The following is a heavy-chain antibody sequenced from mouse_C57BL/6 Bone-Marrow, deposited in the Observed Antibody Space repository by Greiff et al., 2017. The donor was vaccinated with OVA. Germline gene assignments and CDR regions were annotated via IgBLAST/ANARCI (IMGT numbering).Heavy chain of an antibody. D-gene: IGHD2-2*01. CDR3: ARRGSTMVTTEAWFAY. CDR2: INPNNGGT. V-gene: IGHV1-18*01. J-gene: IGHJ3*01. CDR1: GYTFTDYN. Sequence: VQLQQSGPELVKPGASVKIPCKASGYTFTDYNMDWVKQSHGKSLEWIGDINPNNGGTIYNQKFKGKATLTVDKSSSTAYMELRSLTSEDTAVYYCARRGSTMVTTEAWFAYWGQGTLVTVSA.